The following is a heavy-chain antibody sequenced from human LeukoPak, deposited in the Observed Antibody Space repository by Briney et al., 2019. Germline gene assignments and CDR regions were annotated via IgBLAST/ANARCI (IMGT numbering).Heavy chain of an antibody. Sequence: GGSLRLSCAASGFTFSSYVMSWVRQAPGKGLEWVSAISRGGGTTYYADSVKGRFTISRDNSKNTLYLQMNSLRAEDTAVYYCAKGVRFLEWLQTIYYFDYWGQGTLVTVSS. CDR1: GFTFSSYV. V-gene: IGHV3-23*01. CDR3: AKGVRFLEWLQTIYYFDY. J-gene: IGHJ4*02. D-gene: IGHD3-3*01. CDR2: ISRGGGTT.